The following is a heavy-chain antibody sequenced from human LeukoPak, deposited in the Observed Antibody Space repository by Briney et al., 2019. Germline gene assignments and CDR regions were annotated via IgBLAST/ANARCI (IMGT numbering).Heavy chain of an antibody. Sequence: PGGSLRLSCAASGFTFSSYAIHWVRQAPGKGLEWVAVISYDGSNKYYADSVKGRFTISRDNSKNTLYLQMNSLRAEDTAVYYCARSPRVVVVITTGSAFDIWGQGTMVTVSS. CDR2: ISYDGSNK. V-gene: IGHV3-30*04. D-gene: IGHD3-22*01. J-gene: IGHJ3*02. CDR3: ARSPRVVVVITTGSAFDI. CDR1: GFTFSSYA.